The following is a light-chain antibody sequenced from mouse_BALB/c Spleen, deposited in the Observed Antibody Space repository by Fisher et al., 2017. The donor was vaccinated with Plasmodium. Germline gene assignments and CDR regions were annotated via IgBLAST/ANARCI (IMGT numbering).Light chain of an antibody. CDR3: QQSNSWPLT. J-gene: IGKJ5*01. CDR1: QSISND. V-gene: IGKV5-43*01. CDR2: YSS. Sequence: DIVITQTPATLSVTPGDSVSLSCRATQSISNDLHWYQQKSHESPRVLIKYSSQSISGIPSRFSGSGSGTDFTLSINSVETEDFGIYFCQQSNSWPLTFGAGTKLELK.